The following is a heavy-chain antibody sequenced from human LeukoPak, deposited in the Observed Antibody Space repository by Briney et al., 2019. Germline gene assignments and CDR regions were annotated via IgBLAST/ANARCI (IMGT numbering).Heavy chain of an antibody. CDR2: IYPGDSDT. D-gene: IGHD6-13*01. CDR1: GYTFTNYW. J-gene: IGHJ4*02. CDR3: AKLGAYSSSWYGFFDY. Sequence: GESLKISCRGSGYTFTNYWIGWVRQMPGKGLEWMGIIYPGDSDTRYSPSVQGQVTISADKSITTAYLQWSSLKASDTAMYYCAKLGAYSSSWYGFFDYWGQGTLVAVSS. V-gene: IGHV5-51*01.